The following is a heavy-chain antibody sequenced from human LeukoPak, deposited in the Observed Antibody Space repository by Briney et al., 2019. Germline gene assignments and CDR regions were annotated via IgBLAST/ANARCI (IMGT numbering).Heavy chain of an antibody. Sequence: GFTXXXYGMHWGRRAPGKGREWGAVISYDGSNKYYADSVKGRFTISRDNSKNTLYLQMNSLRAEDTAVYYCAKDHDFWSGYTDYWGQGTLVTVSS. CDR3: AKDHDFWSGYTDY. CDR2: ISYDGSNK. J-gene: IGHJ4*02. D-gene: IGHD3-3*01. CDR1: GFTXXXYG. V-gene: IGHV3-30*18.